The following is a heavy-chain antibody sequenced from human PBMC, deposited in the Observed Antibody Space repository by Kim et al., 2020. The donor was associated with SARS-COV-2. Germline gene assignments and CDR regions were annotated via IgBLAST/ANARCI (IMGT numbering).Heavy chain of an antibody. Sequence: GGSLRLSCAASGFTFSSFGMHWVRQAPGQGLEWVAVISDDGKHKSYGASVKGRFTISRDNAKNTLYLEMSRLRDDDTAVYFCAKDHRNGWYPGDLADWG. CDR2: ISDDGKHK. J-gene: IGHJ1*01. D-gene: IGHD3-3*01. CDR3: AKDHRNGWYPGDLAD. V-gene: IGHV3-30*18. CDR1: GFTFSSFG.